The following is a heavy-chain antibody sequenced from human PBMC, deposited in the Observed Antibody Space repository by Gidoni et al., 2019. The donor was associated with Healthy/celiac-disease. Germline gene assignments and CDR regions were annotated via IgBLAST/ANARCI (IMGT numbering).Heavy chain of an antibody. D-gene: IGHD3-3*01. CDR1: GGSISSSSYY. CDR2: IYYSGSN. V-gene: IGHV4-39*01. Sequence: QLQLQESGPGLVKPSETLSLTCTVSGGSISSSSYYWGWIRQPPGKGLEWIGSIYYSGSNYYNPSLKSRVTISVDTSKNQFSLKLSSVTAADTAVYYCARLAFGSYYDFWSGYPKAYFDYWGQGTLVTVSS. CDR3: ARLAFGSYYDFWSGYPKAYFDY. J-gene: IGHJ4*02.